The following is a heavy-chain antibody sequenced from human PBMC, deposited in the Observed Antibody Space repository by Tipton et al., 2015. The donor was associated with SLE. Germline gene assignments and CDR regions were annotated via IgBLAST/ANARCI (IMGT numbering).Heavy chain of an antibody. D-gene: IGHD2-15*01. CDR3: ARWFVDYCSVDSCPNWFDP. CDR1: GGSISSSEYF. CDR2: IYYSGKA. Sequence: TLSLTCTVSGGSISSSEYFWGWIRQPPGKGLEWIGSIYYSGKANYKPSLKSRVSMSVDMSKNQFSLTLSSVTAADTAVYYCARWFVDYCSVDSCPNWFDPWGQGTLVTVFS. J-gene: IGHJ5*02. V-gene: IGHV4-39*07.